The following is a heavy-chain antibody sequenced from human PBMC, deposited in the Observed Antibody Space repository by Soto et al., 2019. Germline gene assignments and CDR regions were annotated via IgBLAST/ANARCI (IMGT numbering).Heavy chain of an antibody. CDR2: VYYSGST. CDR3: ARQFVHSRFLEWSYGMDV. CDR1: GDSISDDY. Sequence: PSETLSLTCTVSGDSISDDYWTWIRQPPGKALEWIGYVYYSGSTSYNPSFKSRVTIAVDTSKTQSSLKLSSVTAADTAVYYCARQFVHSRFLEWSYGMDVWGQGTTVTVSS. J-gene: IGHJ6*02. V-gene: IGHV4-59*01. D-gene: IGHD3-3*01.